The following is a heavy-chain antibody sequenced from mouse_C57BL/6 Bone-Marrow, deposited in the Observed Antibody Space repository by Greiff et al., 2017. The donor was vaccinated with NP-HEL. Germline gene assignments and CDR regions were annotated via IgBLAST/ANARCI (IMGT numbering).Heavy chain of an antibody. Sequence: QVQLQQPGAELVKPGASVKLSCKASGYTFTSYWMHWVKQRPGRGLEWIGRIDPNSGGTKYNEKFKSKATLTVDKPSSTAYMQLSSLTSEDSAVYYCARVFEDNYYGTGVYFDDWGQGTTLTVSS. CDR1: GYTFTSYW. V-gene: IGHV1-72*01. CDR3: ARVFEDNYYGTGVYFDD. J-gene: IGHJ2*01. D-gene: IGHD1-1*01. CDR2: IDPNSGGT.